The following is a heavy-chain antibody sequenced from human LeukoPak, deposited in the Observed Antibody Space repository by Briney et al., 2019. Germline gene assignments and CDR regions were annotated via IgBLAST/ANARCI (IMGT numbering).Heavy chain of an antibody. CDR3: ARDSGLFKVYHDAFDI. V-gene: IGHV1-2*02. J-gene: IGHJ3*02. CDR2: INPNSGGT. CDR1: GYTFTGYY. D-gene: IGHD5/OR15-5a*01. Sequence: ASVKVSCKASGYTFTGYYMHWVRQAPGQGLEWMGWINPNSGGTNYAQKFQGRVTMTRDTSISTAYMELSRLRSDDTAVYYCARDSGLFKVYHDAFDIWGQGTMVTVSS.